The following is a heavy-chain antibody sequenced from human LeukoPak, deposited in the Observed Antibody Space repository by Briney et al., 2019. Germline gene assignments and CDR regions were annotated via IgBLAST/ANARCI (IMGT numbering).Heavy chain of an antibody. CDR1: GFTFSNSA. CDR3: VKDYQVGNSPAFGDY. V-gene: IGHV3-23*01. D-gene: IGHD1-26*01. J-gene: IGHJ4*02. CDR2: LIENGATT. Sequence: PGGSLRLSCAASGFTFSNSAMTWVRQAPGKGLEWVSGLIENGATTYYADSVKGRFTISRDNSRNTMYLQMNSLRVEDTAVYYCVKDYQVGNSPAFGDYWGQGTLVTISS.